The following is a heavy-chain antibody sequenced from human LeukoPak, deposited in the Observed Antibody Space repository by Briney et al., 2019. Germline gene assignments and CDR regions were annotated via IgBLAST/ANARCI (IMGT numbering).Heavy chain of an antibody. V-gene: IGHV3-21*01. D-gene: IGHD6-13*01. Sequence: GGSLRLSCAASGFTFSSYSMTWVRQAPGKGLEGVSSISSSSSYIYYADSVKGRFTISRDNAKNSLYLQMNSLRAEDTAVYYCARGDAAAAGPTGYWGQGTLVTVSS. CDR2: ISSSSSYI. CDR1: GFTFSSYS. CDR3: ARGDAAAAGPTGY. J-gene: IGHJ4*02.